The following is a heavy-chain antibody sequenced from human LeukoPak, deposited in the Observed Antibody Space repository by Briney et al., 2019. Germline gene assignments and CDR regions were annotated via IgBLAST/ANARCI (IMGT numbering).Heavy chain of an antibody. J-gene: IGHJ5*02. CDR2: IYYSGST. Sequence: SQTLSLTCTVSGGSISSGDYYWSWIRQPPGKGLEWIGYIYYSGSTYYNPSLKSRVTISVDTSMNQFSLKLSSVTAAYAAVYYCARDLLYCSSTSCQNNWFDPWGQGTLVTVSS. V-gene: IGHV4-30-4*08. CDR3: ARDLLYCSSTSCQNNWFDP. CDR1: GGSISSGDYY. D-gene: IGHD2-2*01.